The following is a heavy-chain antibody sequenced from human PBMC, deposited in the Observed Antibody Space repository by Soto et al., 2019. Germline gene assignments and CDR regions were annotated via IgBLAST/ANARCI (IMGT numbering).Heavy chain of an antibody. CDR3: ARDRPEEVLTWYSSSWASDY. V-gene: IGHV7-4-1*01. J-gene: IGHJ4*01. CDR2: INTTTGNP. D-gene: IGHD6-13*01. Sequence: GGSGEVSRKASGYTFTRDPMDWVRQAPGQGLEWMGWINTTTGNPTYAQGFTGRFVFSLDTSVSTAYLQICSLKAEDTAVYYCARDRPEEVLTWYSSSWASDYWG. CDR1: GYTFTRDP.